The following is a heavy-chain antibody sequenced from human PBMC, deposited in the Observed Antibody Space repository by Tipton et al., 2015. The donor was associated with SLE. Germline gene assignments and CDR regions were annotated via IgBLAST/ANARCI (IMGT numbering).Heavy chain of an antibody. CDR2: IIPIFGTS. CDR3: ARMMRTGLYGMDV. V-gene: IGHV1-69*01. CDR1: GGTFSNYA. Sequence: QSGAEVKKPGSSVKVSCKVSGGTFSNYAIYWVRQAPGQGLKWMGGIIPIFGTSNSAQRFQGRITITADESTSTAYMELGSLRSGDSAVYYCARMMRTGLYGMDVWGQGTTVTVSS. J-gene: IGHJ6*02. D-gene: IGHD3-10*01.